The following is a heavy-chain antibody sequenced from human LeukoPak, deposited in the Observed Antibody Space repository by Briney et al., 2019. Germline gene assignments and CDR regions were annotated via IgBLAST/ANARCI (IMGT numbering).Heavy chain of an antibody. CDR2: IYYSGST. Sequence: KASETLSLTCTVSGGSNSSYYWSWIRQPPGKGLEWIGYIYYSGSTNYHPSLKSRVTISVDTSKNQFSLKLSSVTAADTAVYYCARDQNDSSGYYYHDYWGQGTLVTVSS. J-gene: IGHJ4*02. D-gene: IGHD3-22*01. CDR3: ARDQNDSSGYYYHDY. V-gene: IGHV4-59*01. CDR1: GGSNSSYY.